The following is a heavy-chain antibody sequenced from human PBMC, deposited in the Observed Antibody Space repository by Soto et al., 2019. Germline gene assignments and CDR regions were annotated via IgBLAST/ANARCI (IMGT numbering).Heavy chain of an antibody. Sequence: GASVKVSCKASGGTFSSYAVSWVRQAPGQGLEWMGGIITIFGTANYAQKFQGRVTITADESTSTAYMELSSLRSEDTAVYYCARVVVVAASRYNWFDPWGQGTLVTVSS. CDR2: IITIFGTA. CDR3: ARVVVVAASRYNWFDP. V-gene: IGHV1-69*13. CDR1: GGTFSSYA. J-gene: IGHJ5*02. D-gene: IGHD2-15*01.